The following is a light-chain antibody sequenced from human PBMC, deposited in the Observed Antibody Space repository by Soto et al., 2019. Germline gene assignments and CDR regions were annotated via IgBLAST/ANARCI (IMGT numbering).Light chain of an antibody. CDR2: EHN. CDR3: ATWDSSLGAVV. CDR1: ISNIGVNY. Sequence: QSVLTQPPSVSAAPGLKVTISCSGSISNIGVNYVSWYQQVPGTAPKLLIYEHNKRPSGIPDRFSGSTSGTSATLGITGLQTGDEGDYYCATWDSSLGAVVFGGGTKLTVL. V-gene: IGLV1-51*01. J-gene: IGLJ2*01.